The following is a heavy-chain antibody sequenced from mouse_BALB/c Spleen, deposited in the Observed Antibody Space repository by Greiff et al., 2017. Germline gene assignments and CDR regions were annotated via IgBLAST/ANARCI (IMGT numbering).Heavy chain of an antibody. CDR2: IDPENGNT. J-gene: IGHJ3*01. Sequence: EVQLQQSGAELVRPGALVKLSCKASGFNIKDYYMHWVKQRPEQGLEWIGWIDPENGNTIYDPKFQGKASITADTSSNTAYLQLSSLTSEDTAVYYCAEVYDGYQRGFAYWGQGTLVTVSA. CDR1: GFNIKDYY. CDR3: AEVYDGYQRGFAY. V-gene: IGHV14-1*02. D-gene: IGHD2-3*01.